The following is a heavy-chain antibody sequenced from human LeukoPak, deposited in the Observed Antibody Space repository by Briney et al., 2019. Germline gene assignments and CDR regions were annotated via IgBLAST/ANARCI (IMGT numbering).Heavy chain of an antibody. Sequence: SETLSLTCTVSGGSISSGGYYWSWIRQHPGKGLEWIGYIYFSGSAYYNPSLKSRVTISVDTSENQFSLKLSSVTAADTAVYYCARVNYGSATKEDYWGQGTLVTVSS. D-gene: IGHD3-10*01. V-gene: IGHV4-31*03. CDR3: ARVNYGSATKEDY. CDR2: IYFSGSA. J-gene: IGHJ4*02. CDR1: GGSISSGGYY.